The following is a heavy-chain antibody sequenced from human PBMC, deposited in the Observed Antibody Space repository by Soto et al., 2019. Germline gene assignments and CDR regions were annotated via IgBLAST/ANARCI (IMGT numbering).Heavy chain of an antibody. CDR2: INVNSGGT. V-gene: IGHV1-2*04. CDR1: GYTFTGNY. Sequence: QVQLVQSGAEVKKPGASVKVSCKASGYTFTGNYMHWVRQAPGQGFEWMGWINVNSGGTKYAQKFQGWVTMTRDTAISTADMERSRLRSDDTAVYYGARGDKLSLYPQLDYWGQGTLVTVSS. D-gene: IGHD3-16*02. J-gene: IGHJ4*02. CDR3: ARGDKLSLYPQLDY.